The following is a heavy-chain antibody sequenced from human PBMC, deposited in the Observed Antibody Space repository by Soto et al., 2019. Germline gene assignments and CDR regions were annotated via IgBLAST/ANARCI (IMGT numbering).Heavy chain of an antibody. CDR1: GFTFSSYA. V-gene: IGHV3-30-3*01. CDR3: ARGYSGYVYDY. CDR2: ISYDGSKK. Sequence: QVQLEESGGSVVQPGRSLRLSCAASGFTFSSYAIHWVRQAPGKGLEWVAVISYDGSKKYYADSVKGRFSISRDNSKITQYLHMNSLRVDHTAVYYCARGYSGYVYDYWCQGTLVTVSS. D-gene: IGHD5-12*01. J-gene: IGHJ4*02.